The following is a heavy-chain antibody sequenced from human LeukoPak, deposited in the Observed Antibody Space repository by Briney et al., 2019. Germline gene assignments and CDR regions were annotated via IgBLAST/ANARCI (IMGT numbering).Heavy chain of an antibody. V-gene: IGHV3-30*18. CDR2: ISYDGSNK. D-gene: IGHD3-22*01. Sequence: GGSLRLSCAASGYTFSSYGMHWVPQAPGKGLEWVAVISYDGSNKYYADSVKGRFTISRDNSKNTLYLQMNSLRAEDTAVYYCAKDGQTYYYDSSGYYYYFDYWGQGTLVTVSS. J-gene: IGHJ4*02. CDR3: AKDGQTYYYDSSGYYYYFDY. CDR1: GYTFSSYG.